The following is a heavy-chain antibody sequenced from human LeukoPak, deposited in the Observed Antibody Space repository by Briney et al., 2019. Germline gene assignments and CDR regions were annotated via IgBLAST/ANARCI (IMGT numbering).Heavy chain of an antibody. CDR1: GFTFSSYA. Sequence: GGSLRLSCAASGFTFSSYAMHWVRQAPGKGLEWVAVISYDGSNKYYADSVKGRFTISRDNSKNTLYLQMNSLRAEDTAVYYCARGGVVVAAPEDYWGQGTLVTVSS. D-gene: IGHD2-15*01. V-gene: IGHV3-30*04. CDR2: ISYDGSNK. CDR3: ARGGVVVAAPEDY. J-gene: IGHJ4*02.